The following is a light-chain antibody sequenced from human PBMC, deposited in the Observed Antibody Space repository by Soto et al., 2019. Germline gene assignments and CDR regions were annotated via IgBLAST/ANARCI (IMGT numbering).Light chain of an antibody. J-gene: IGKJ4*01. V-gene: IGKV3-20*01. Sequence: EIVLTQSPGTLSLSPGERATLSCRASQSVSSSYLAWYQQKPGQAPRLLIDGASSRATGIPDRFSGSGSGTDFTLTISRLEPEAFAVYYCQQYGSSPTFGGGTKVEIK. CDR2: GAS. CDR3: QQYGSSPT. CDR1: QSVSSSY.